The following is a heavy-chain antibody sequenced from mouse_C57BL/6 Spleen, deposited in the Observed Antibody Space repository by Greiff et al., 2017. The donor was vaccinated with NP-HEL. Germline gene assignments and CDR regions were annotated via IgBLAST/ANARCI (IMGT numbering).Heavy chain of an antibody. CDR1: GYTFTSYW. V-gene: IGHV1-59*01. CDR3: AREGYYYGSGAY. CDR2: IDPSDSYT. Sequence: VQLQQPGAELVRPGTSVKLSCKASGYTFTSYWMHWVKQRPGQGLEWIGVIDPSDSYTNYNQKFKGKATLTVDTSSSTAYMQLSSLTSEDSAVYYCAREGYYYGSGAYWGQGTLVTVSA. J-gene: IGHJ3*01. D-gene: IGHD1-1*01.